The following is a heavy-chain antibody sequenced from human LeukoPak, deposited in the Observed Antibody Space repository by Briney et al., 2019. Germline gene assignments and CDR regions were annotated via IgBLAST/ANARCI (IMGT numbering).Heavy chain of an antibody. J-gene: IGHJ4*02. CDR3: VSLGYSSSSVRY. CDR1: GFTFSSYA. V-gene: IGHV3-30*04. D-gene: IGHD6-6*01. Sequence: GGSLRLSCAASGFTFSSYAMSWVRQAPGKGLEWVAIISYDGGNKYYTDSVKGRFTISRDNSKNTLYLQMNSLRAEDTAVYFCVSLGYSSSSVRYWGQGTLVTVSS. CDR2: ISYDGGNK.